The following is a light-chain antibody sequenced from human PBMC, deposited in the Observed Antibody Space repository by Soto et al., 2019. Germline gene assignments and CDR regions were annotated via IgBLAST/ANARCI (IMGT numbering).Light chain of an antibody. CDR2: EVN. Sequence: QSALTQPASVSGSPGQSITISCTGTSSDVGGYNYVSWYQQHPGKAPQLMIYEVNNRPSGVSNRFSGSKSGNTASLTISGLQAEDEDDYYCSSYTTSSTLVFGGGTKLTVL. CDR1: SSDVGGYNY. CDR3: SSYTTSSTLV. V-gene: IGLV2-14*01. J-gene: IGLJ3*02.